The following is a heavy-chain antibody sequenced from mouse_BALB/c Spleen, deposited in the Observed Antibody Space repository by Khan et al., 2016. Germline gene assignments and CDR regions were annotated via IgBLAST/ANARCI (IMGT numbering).Heavy chain of an antibody. D-gene: IGHD2-14*01. J-gene: IGHJ4*01. V-gene: IGHV5-17*02. CDR3: ARDPLYRSDAMDY. CDR2: ISSGSSTI. CDR1: GFTFSSFG. Sequence: EVELVESGGGLVQPGGSRKLSCAASGFTFSSFGMHWVRQAPEKGLEWVAYISSGSSTIYYADTVKGRFTISRDNPKNTLFLQMTSLRSEDTAMYYCARDPLYRSDAMDYWGQGTSVTVSS.